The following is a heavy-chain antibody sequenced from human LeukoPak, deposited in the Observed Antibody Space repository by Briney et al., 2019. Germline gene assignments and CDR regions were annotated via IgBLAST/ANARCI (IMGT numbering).Heavy chain of an antibody. J-gene: IGHJ4*02. D-gene: IGHD6-13*01. CDR3: ARSIGEYSSSWYQGFDY. Sequence: SETLSLTCTVSGASISSYYWSWIRQRPGKGLEWIGYIYYSGSTNYNPSLKSRVTISVDTSKKQFSLKLSSVTAADTAVYYCARSIGEYSSSWYQGFDYWGQGTLVTVSS. CDR2: IYYSGST. CDR1: GASISSYY. V-gene: IGHV4-59*01.